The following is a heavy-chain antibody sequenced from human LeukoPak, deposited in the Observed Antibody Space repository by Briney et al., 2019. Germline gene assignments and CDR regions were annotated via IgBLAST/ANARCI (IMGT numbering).Heavy chain of an antibody. CDR3: ASTPLVYDYGDYGFDY. D-gene: IGHD4-17*01. J-gene: IGHJ4*02. CDR2: ISSSSSYA. Sequence: GGSLRLSCAASGFTFSDYYMSWIRQAPGKGLEWVSYISSSSSYANYADSVKGRFTISRDNAKNSLYLQMNSRRAEDTAVYYCASTPLVYDYGDYGFDYWGQGTLVTVSS. V-gene: IGHV3-11*06. CDR1: GFTFSDYY.